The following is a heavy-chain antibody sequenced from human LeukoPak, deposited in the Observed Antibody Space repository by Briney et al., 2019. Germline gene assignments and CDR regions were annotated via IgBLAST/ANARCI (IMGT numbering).Heavy chain of an antibody. CDR3: ARAGGNTPQTDY. V-gene: IGHV4-34*01. D-gene: IGHD2-15*01. CDR2: INHSRST. CDR1: GGSFSGYY. Sequence: PSETLSLTCAVYGGSFSGYYWSWIRQPPGKGLEWIGEINHSRSTNYNPSLKSRVTISVDTSKNQFSLKLSSVTAADTAVYYCARAGGNTPQTDYWGQGTLVTVSS. J-gene: IGHJ4*02.